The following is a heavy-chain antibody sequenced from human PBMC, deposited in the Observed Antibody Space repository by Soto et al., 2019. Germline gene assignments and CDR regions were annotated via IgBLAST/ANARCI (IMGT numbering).Heavy chain of an antibody. D-gene: IGHD3-10*01. V-gene: IGHV3-30-3*01. Sequence: QVQLVESGGGVVQPGRSLRLSCAASGFTFSSYAMHWVRQAPGKGLEWVAVISYDGSNKYYADSVKGRFTISRDNSKNTLYLQMNSLRAEDTAVYYCAREGLGSFHPYYYYGMDVWGQGTTVTVSS. CDR2: ISYDGSNK. CDR3: AREGLGSFHPYYYYGMDV. J-gene: IGHJ6*02. CDR1: GFTFSSYA.